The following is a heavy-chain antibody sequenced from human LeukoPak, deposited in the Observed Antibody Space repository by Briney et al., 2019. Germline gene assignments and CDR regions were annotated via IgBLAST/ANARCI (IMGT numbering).Heavy chain of an antibody. CDR1: GYSFTSYW. D-gene: IGHD6-13*01. J-gene: IGHJ4*02. Sequence: PGESLKISCKGSGYSFTSYWIGWVRQMPGKGLEWMGLIYAADSDTAYSPSFQGQVTMSADKSISTAYLEWSSLKAMDTAIYYCVRPASHVAAAGKPPWVHYWGQGTLVTVSS. V-gene: IGHV5-51*01. CDR2: IYAADSDT. CDR3: VRPASHVAAAGKPPWVHY.